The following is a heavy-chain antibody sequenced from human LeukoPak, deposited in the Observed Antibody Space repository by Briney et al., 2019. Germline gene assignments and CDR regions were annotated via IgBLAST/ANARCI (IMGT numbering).Heavy chain of an antibody. CDR2: IIGSSGDT. Sequence: LSGGSLRLSCAGSGFSLSRFAISSVRHAPGKGLGCVSLIIGSSGDTLYADSVKGRFTISRDISKNRLYLQMISLRAEDTALYYCAKGAYDYIEMGYFDDWGQGTLVTVSS. CDR3: AKGAYDYIEMGYFDD. D-gene: IGHD5-12*01. CDR1: GFSLSRFA. V-gene: IGHV3-23*01. J-gene: IGHJ4*02.